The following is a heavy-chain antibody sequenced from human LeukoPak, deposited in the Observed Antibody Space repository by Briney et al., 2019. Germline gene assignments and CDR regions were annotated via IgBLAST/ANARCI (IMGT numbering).Heavy chain of an antibody. J-gene: IGHJ4*02. V-gene: IGHV3-30*03. CDR2: MSYDGSNK. Sequence: GGSLRLSCVASGFTFSSYGMHWVRQAPGKGLEWVTLMSYDGSNKYYADSVKGRFTISRDNSKNTLYLQMNSLRAEDTAVYYCARGGDYFDYWGQGTLVTVSS. D-gene: IGHD3-16*01. CDR1: GFTFSSYG. CDR3: ARGGDYFDY.